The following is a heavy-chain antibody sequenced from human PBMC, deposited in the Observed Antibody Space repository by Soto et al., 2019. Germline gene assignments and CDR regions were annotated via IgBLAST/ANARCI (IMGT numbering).Heavy chain of an antibody. CDR2: INHSGST. CDR1: GGSFSGYY. Sequence: SETLSLTCAVYGGSFSGYYWSWIRQPPGKGLEWIGEINHSGSTNYNPSLKSRVTISVDTSKNQFSLKLSSVTAADTAMYYCAITPYYYDSSGYFFWENYFDYWGQGTLVTVSS. D-gene: IGHD3-22*01. J-gene: IGHJ4*02. V-gene: IGHV4-34*01. CDR3: AITPYYYDSSGYFFWENYFDY.